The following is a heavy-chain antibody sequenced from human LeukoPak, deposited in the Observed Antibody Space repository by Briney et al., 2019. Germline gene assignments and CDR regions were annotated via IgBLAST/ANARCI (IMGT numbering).Heavy chain of an antibody. V-gene: IGHV3-21*01. CDR3: ARDPYYYDSSGYYGEGFDY. J-gene: IGHJ4*02. CDR2: ISSSRNYI. Sequence: GGSLRLSCAASGFTFSSYSMNWVRQAPGKGLEWVSYISSSRNYIFYADSVKGRFTISRDNAENSLYLQMNSLRAEDTAVYYCARDPYYYDSSGYYGEGFDYWGQGTLVTVFS. CDR1: GFTFSSYS. D-gene: IGHD3-22*01.